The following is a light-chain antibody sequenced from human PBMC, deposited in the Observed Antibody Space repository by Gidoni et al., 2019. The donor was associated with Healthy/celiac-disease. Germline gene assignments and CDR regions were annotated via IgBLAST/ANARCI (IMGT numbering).Light chain of an antibody. V-gene: IGKV2-28*01. CDR1: PSLLHSDGYNY. CDR3: MQALQTPLT. J-gene: IGKJ4*01. CDR2: LGS. Sequence: DIVMTKSPLSLPVTPGEPASIPCRSSPSLLHSDGYNYLDWYLQKPGQSPQLLIYLGSNRASGVPDRFSGSGSGTDFTLKISRVEAEDVGVYYCMQALQTPLTFGGGTKVEIK.